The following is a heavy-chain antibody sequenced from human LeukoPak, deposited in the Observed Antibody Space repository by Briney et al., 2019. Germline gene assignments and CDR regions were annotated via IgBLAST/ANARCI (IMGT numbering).Heavy chain of an antibody. CDR2: IIPIFGTA. CDR1: GGTFSSYA. CDR3: ARVEGWFGELRFDY. Sequence: ASVKVSCKVSGGTFSSYAISWVRQAPGQGLEWMGGIIPIFGTANYAQKFQGRVTITADESTSTAYMELSSLRSEDTAVYYCARVEGWFGELRFDYWGQGTLVTVSS. D-gene: IGHD3-10*01. J-gene: IGHJ4*02. V-gene: IGHV1-69*01.